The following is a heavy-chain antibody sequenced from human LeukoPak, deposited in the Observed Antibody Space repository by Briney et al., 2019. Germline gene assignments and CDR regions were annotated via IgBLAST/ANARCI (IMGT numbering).Heavy chain of an antibody. Sequence: ASVKVSCKASGGTFSSYAISWVRQAPGQGLEWMGGIIPIFGTANYAQKFKGRVTITADESTSTAYMELSSLRSEDTAVYYCARGRPGYGDYVVWGQGTLVTVSS. J-gene: IGHJ4*02. V-gene: IGHV1-69*13. D-gene: IGHD4-17*01. CDR3: ARGRPGYGDYVV. CDR2: IIPIFGTA. CDR1: GGTFSSYA.